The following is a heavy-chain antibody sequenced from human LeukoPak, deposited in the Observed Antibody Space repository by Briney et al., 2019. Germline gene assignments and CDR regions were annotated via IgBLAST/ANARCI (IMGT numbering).Heavy chain of an antibody. D-gene: IGHD3-22*01. J-gene: IGHJ4*02. CDR3: ARGSSSRHYYDSSGYSNRPYFDY. CDR1: GGSFSGYY. V-gene: IGHV4-34*01. CDR2: INHSGST. Sequence: SETLSLTCAVYGGSFSGYYWSWIRQPPGKGLEWIGEINHSGSTNYNPSLKSRVTISVDTSKNQFSLKLSSVTAADTAVYYCARGSSSRHYYDSSGYSNRPYFDYWGQGTLVTVSS.